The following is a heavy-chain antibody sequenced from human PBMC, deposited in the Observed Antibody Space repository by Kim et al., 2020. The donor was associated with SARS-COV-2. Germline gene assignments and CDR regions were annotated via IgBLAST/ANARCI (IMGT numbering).Heavy chain of an antibody. Sequence: SETLSLTCTVSGGSISSSSYYWGWIRQPPGKGLEWIGSIYYSGSTYYNPSLKSRVTISVDTSKNQFSLKLSSVTAADTAVYYCAREILGRGGYYYYGMDVWGQGTTVTVSS. J-gene: IGHJ6*02. CDR1: GGSISSSSYY. V-gene: IGHV4-39*07. CDR2: IYYSGST. CDR3: AREILGRGGYYYYGMDV. D-gene: IGHD2-15*01.